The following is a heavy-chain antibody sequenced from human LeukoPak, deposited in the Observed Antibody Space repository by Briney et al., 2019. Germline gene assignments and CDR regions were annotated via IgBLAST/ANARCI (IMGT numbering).Heavy chain of an antibody. J-gene: IGHJ5*02. V-gene: IGHV4-34*01. CDR1: GGSFSGYY. CDR2: INHSGSP. Sequence: SETLSLTCAVYGGSFSGYYWSWIRQPPGKGLEWIGEINHSGSPNYNPSLKSRVTISVDTSKNQFSLKLSSVTAADTAVYYCAKNPYYYGSGSPFDPWGQGTLVTVSS. D-gene: IGHD3-10*01. CDR3: AKNPYYYGSGSPFDP.